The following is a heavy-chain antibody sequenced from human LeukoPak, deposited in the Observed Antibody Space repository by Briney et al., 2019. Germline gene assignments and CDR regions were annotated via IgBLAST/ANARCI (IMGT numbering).Heavy chain of an antibody. V-gene: IGHV3-23*01. CDR1: GLTFSSHW. D-gene: IGHD4-23*01. J-gene: IGHJ4*02. CDR2: ISGSGGST. Sequence: GGSLRLSCAASGLTFSSHWMHWVRQAPGKGLEWVSAISGSGGSTYYADSVKGRFTISRDNSKNTLYLQMNSLRAEDTAVYYCAKDHLDYGGNSVPSEYFDYWGQGTLVTVSS. CDR3: AKDHLDYGGNSVPSEYFDY.